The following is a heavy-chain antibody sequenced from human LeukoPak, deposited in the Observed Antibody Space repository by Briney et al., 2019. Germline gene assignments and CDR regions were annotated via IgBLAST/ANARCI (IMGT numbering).Heavy chain of an antibody. V-gene: IGHV1-2*02. CDR3: ARVITIFGVVISGGVC. CDR1: GYTFTGYY. CDR2: INPNSDGT. D-gene: IGHD3-3*01. J-gene: IGHJ4*02. Sequence: ASVKVSCKASGYTFTGYYMHWVRQAPGQGLEWLGWINPNSDGTNYAQKFQGRVTMTRDTSISTAYMELSRLRSDDTAVYYCARVITIFGVVISGGVCWGQGTLVTVSS.